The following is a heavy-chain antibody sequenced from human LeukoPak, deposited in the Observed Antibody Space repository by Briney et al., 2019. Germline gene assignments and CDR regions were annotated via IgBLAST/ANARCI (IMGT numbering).Heavy chain of an antibody. CDR2: IIPIFGTA. CDR3: ARMYYDFWSGLVGSQRTNYYYYYMDV. CDR1: GGTFSSYA. Sequence: SSVKVSCKASGGTFSSYAISWVRQAPGQGLERMGGIIPIFGTANYAQKFQGRVTITADESTSTAYMELSSLRSEDTAVYYCARMYYDFWSGLVGSQRTNYYYYYMDVWGKGTTVTVSS. V-gene: IGHV1-69*01. J-gene: IGHJ6*03. D-gene: IGHD3-3*01.